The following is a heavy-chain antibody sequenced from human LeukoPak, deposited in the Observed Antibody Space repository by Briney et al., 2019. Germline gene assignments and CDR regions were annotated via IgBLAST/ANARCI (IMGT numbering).Heavy chain of an antibody. D-gene: IGHD3-22*01. CDR3: AKAQGYYDC. J-gene: IGHJ4*02. V-gene: IGHV3-23*01. CDR1: GFTFDDYA. CDR2: IGVGGTT. Sequence: GGSLRLSCAASGFTFDDYAMHWVRQAPGKGLEWVSGIGVGGTTYYADSVKGRFTISRDTSKNTLYLQMNSLRAEDTAVYYCAKAQGYYDCWGQGTLVTVSS.